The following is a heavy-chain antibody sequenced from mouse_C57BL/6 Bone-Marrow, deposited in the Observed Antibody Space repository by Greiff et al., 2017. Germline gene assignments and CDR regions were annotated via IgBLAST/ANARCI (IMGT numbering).Heavy chain of an antibody. CDR2: IYPRSGDT. Sequence: QVQLQQSGAELVRPGASVKLSCKASGYTFTSYGLSWVKQRPGQGLEWIGGIYPRSGDTYYNEKFKGKATLTADNSSSTAYMELRSLTSEDSAVYFCASAFGYGTWFAYWGQGTRVTVSA. J-gene: IGHJ3*01. V-gene: IGHV1-81*01. CDR1: GYTFTSYG. D-gene: IGHD2-2*01. CDR3: ASAFGYGTWFAY.